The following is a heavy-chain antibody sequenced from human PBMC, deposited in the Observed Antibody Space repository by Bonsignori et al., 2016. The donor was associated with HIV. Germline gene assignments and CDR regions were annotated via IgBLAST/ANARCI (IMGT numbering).Heavy chain of an antibody. CDR3: ARDFGVDGDYGLLYY. D-gene: IGHD4-17*01. Sequence: SVKVSCKASGGTFSSHAISWVRQAPGQGLEWMGGIIPLLGIPKYVQKFRGRVTITADESTSTAYMELSSLTSEDTAVYYCARDFGVDGDYGLLYYWGQGTLVTVSS. V-gene: IGHV1-69*10. CDR1: GGTFSSHA. J-gene: IGHJ4*02. CDR2: IIPLLGIP.